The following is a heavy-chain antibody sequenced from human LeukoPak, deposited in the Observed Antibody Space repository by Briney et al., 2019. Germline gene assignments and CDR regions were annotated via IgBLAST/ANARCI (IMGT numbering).Heavy chain of an antibody. J-gene: IGHJ6*04. CDR1: GGTFSSYA. Sequence: GASVKVSCKASGGTFSSYAISWVRQAPGQGLEWMAGIIPIFGTANYAQKFQGRVTITADESTSTAYMELSSLRSEDTAVYYCARHLDYGDYGDYYYYGMDVWGKGTTVTVSS. D-gene: IGHD4-17*01. V-gene: IGHV1-69*13. CDR3: ARHLDYGDYGDYYYYGMDV. CDR2: IIPIFGTA.